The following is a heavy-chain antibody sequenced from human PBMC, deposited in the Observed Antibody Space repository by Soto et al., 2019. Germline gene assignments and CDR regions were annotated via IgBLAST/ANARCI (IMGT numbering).Heavy chain of an antibody. CDR2: INTDGGST. D-gene: IGHD3-22*01. V-gene: IGHV3-74*01. CDR3: ARPRYDSTGTPFDH. CDR1: GFTFSSYW. Sequence: EVQLVESGGGLVQPGGSLRLSCAASGFTFSSYWLHWVRQAPGKGLVWVSGINTDGGSTDYADSVKGRFIISRDNAKNTVYLQMNSLRAEDTAVYYCARPRYDSTGTPFDHWGLGTLVTVSS. J-gene: IGHJ4*02.